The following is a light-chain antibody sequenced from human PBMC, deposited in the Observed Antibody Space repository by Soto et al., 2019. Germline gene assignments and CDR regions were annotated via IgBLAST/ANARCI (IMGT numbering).Light chain of an antibody. J-gene: IGKJ1*01. CDR2: GAS. V-gene: IGKV3-20*01. Sequence: EIVLTQSPGTLSLSPGERATLSCRASQSVGKNFVAWYQQKPGQAPRFLMYGASTRATGIPDRFSGSGSGTDFTLTINRLEPEDFAVYYCHQYADSPRTFGQGTK. CDR1: QSVGKNF. CDR3: HQYADSPRT.